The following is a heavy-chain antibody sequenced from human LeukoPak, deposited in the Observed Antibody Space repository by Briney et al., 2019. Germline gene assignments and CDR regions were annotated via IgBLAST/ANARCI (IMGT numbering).Heavy chain of an antibody. Sequence: GGSLGLSCAASGFTFSAYSMNWVRQAPGEGLEWVSSISSSSTYMYYADSVKGRFTISRDNAKNSLYLQMNSLTAEDTAVYYCARELDPTFDYWGQGTLVTVSS. CDR2: ISSSSTYM. CDR3: ARELDPTFDY. CDR1: GFTFSAYS. J-gene: IGHJ4*02. V-gene: IGHV3-21*01.